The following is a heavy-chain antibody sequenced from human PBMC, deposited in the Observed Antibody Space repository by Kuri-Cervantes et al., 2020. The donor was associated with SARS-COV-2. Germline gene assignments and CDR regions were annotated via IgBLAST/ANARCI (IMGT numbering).Heavy chain of an antibody. CDR3: ARDVRGGRIAARKDYYHMDV. CDR2: NSAYNGNT. CDR1: AYTFTSHR. Sequence: ASVKVSFKASAYTFTSHRISWVRQAPGQGLEWMGWNSAYNGNTNYAQKLQGRVTMTTDTSTSTPYIEPRNLRTDDTAVYYCARDVRGGRIAARKDYYHMDVWGKGTTVTVSS. J-gene: IGHJ6*03. D-gene: IGHD6-13*01. V-gene: IGHV1-18*04.